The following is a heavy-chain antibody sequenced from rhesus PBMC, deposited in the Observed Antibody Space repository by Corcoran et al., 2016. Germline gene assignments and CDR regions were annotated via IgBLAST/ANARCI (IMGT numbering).Heavy chain of an antibody. J-gene: IGHJ5-1*01. D-gene: IGHD1-26*01. CDR2: ISGRGDDN. V-gene: IGHV4-80*01. CDR3: AREGNWDYDRFDV. Sequence: QVQLRESGPGLVMPSETLSLSCTVSGAPISRYWWTCIRQSPGKGPEWIAKISGRGDDNYANPSLKRRVTISKDASKNEFSLGLTAVTAADTAVYFGAREGNWDYDRFDVWGPGVLVTVS. CDR1: GAPISRYW.